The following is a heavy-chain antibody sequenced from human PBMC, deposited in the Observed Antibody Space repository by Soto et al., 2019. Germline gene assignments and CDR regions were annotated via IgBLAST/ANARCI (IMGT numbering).Heavy chain of an antibody. CDR3: AWSHLYYNSSGYPDY. Sequence: QVQRVESGGGLVKPGGSLRLSCAASGFTFSDYYMSWIRQAPGKGLEWVSYISSSGSTIYYADSVKGRFTISRDNAKNSLYLQMISLSAEDTALYYCAWSHLYYNSSGYPDYWGQGTLVTVSS. J-gene: IGHJ4*02. CDR2: ISSSGSTI. V-gene: IGHV3-11*01. D-gene: IGHD3-22*01. CDR1: GFTFSDYY.